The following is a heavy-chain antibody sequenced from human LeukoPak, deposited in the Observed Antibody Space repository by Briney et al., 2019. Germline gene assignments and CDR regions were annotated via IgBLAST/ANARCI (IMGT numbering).Heavy chain of an antibody. D-gene: IGHD3-10*01. V-gene: IGHV1-2*02. CDR2: INPNSGGT. Sequence: GASLKVSCKASGYTFTGYYMHWVRQAPGQGLEWMGWINPNSGGTNYAQKFQGRVTMTRDTSISTAYMELSRLRSDHTAVHYCARGPYYGSGRRGYYFDYWGQGTLVTVSS. J-gene: IGHJ4*02. CDR1: GYTFTGYY. CDR3: ARGPYYGSGRRGYYFDY.